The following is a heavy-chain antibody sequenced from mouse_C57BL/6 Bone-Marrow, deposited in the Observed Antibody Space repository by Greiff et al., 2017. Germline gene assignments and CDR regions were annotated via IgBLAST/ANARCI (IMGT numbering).Heavy chain of an antibody. CDR2: ISDGGSYT. D-gene: IGHD2-4*01. Sequence: DVMLVESGGGLVKPGGSLKLSCAASGFTFSSYAMSWVRQTPEKRLEWVATISDGGSYTYYPDNVKGRFTISRDNAKNNLYLQKSHLKAEDTAMYYGARGGITTSFAYWGQGTLVTVSA. V-gene: IGHV5-4*03. CDR3: ARGGITTSFAY. J-gene: IGHJ3*01. CDR1: GFTFSSYA.